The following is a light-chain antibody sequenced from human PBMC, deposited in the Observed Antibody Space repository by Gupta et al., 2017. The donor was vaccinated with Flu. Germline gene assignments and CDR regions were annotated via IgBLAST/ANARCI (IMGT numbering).Light chain of an antibody. CDR2: WVS. CDR1: QVLVYSDGNIY. J-gene: IGKJ1*01. Sequence: ISCRSSQVLVYSDGNIYLHWFQQRPGQSPSRLIYWVSHRDSGVPDRFSGSGSGTDFTLEISRVEAEDVGVYYCMQGSRWPWAFGQGTKVEIK. V-gene: IGKV2-30*01. CDR3: MQGSRWPWA.